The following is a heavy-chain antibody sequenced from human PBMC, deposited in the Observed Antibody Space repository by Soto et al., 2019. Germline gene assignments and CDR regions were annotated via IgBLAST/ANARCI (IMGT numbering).Heavy chain of an antibody. CDR2: IYYSGST. CDR1: GGSISSGGYY. J-gene: IGHJ5*02. D-gene: IGHD4-17*01. CDR3: ARDSLAYGDYSRWFDP. Sequence: SETLSLTCTVSGGSISSGGYYWSWIRQHPGKGLEWIGYIYYSGSTYYNPSLKSRVTISVDTSKNQFSLKLSSVTAADTAVYYCARDSLAYGDYSRWFDPWGQGTLVTVSS. V-gene: IGHV4-31*03.